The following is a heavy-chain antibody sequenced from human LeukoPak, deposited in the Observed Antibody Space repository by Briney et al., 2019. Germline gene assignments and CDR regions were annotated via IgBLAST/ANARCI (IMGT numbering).Heavy chain of an antibody. D-gene: IGHD6-13*01. CDR2: IYYSGNT. CDR3: ARAYIAAAGMGWFDP. J-gene: IGHJ5*02. Sequence: SQTLSLTCTVSGGSMSSGDYYWSWIRQPPGKGLEWIGYIYYSGNTYYNPSLKSRVTISVDTSKNQFSLKLSSVTAADTAVYHCARAYIAAAGMGWFDPWGQGTLVTVSS. V-gene: IGHV4-30-4*08. CDR1: GGSMSSGDYY.